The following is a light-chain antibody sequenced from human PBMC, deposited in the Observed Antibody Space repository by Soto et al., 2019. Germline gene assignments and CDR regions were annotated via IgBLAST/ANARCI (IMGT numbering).Light chain of an antibody. V-gene: IGKV3-20*01. CDR3: QQYGSTPHT. CDR1: QSVSSSY. Sequence: EIEMTQSPATLSLSPGDRATISCRASQSVSSSYLAWYQQKPGQAPRLIFYGASSMDTGVPDRFSGSGSGTDFTLTISSLQPEDFAVYYCQQYGSTPHTFGQGTKLEIK. CDR2: GAS. J-gene: IGKJ2*01.